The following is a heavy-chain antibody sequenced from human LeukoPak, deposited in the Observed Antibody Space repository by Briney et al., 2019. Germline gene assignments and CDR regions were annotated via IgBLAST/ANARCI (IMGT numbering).Heavy chain of an antibody. CDR3: ARVQLVAGTPWPYYFDY. Sequence: ASVKVSCKASGYTFTSYAMHWVRQAPGQRLEWMGWISAYNGNTNYAQKLQGRVTMTTDTSTSTAYMELRSLRSDDTAVYYCARVQLVAGTPWPYYFDYWGQGTLVTVSS. CDR2: ISAYNGNT. V-gene: IGHV1-18*01. CDR1: GYTFTSYA. D-gene: IGHD6-19*01. J-gene: IGHJ4*02.